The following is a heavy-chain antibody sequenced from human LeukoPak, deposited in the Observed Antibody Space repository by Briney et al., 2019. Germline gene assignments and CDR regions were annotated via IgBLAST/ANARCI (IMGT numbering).Heavy chain of an antibody. J-gene: IGHJ6*03. Sequence: SQTLSLTCAISGDSFSSNSAAWNWIRQSLSRGLEWLGRTYYRSKWYNDYAVSVKSRITINPDTSKNQFSLELKSVTPEDTAVYYCAREGGHSSSWYYYYYYMDVWGKGTTVTVSS. CDR3: AREGGHSSSWYYYYYYMDV. V-gene: IGHV6-1*01. CDR1: GDSFSSNSAA. D-gene: IGHD6-13*01. CDR2: TYYRSKWYN.